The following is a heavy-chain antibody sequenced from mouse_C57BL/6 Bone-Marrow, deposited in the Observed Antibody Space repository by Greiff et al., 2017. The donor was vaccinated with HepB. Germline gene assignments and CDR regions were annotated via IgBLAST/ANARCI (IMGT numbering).Heavy chain of an antibody. J-gene: IGHJ1*03. V-gene: IGHV1-81*01. CDR1: GYTFTSYG. CDR3: ARDYYGSSYVGYFDV. Sequence: VKLVESGAELARPGASVKLSCKASGYTFTSYGISWVKQRTGQGLEWIGEIYPRSGNTYYNEKFKGKATLTADKSSSTAYMELRSLTSEDSAVYFCARDYYGSSYVGYFDVWGTGTTVTVSS. D-gene: IGHD1-1*01. CDR2: IYPRSGNT.